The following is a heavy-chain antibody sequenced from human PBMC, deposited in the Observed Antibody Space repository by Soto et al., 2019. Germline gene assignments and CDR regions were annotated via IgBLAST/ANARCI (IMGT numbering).Heavy chain of an antibody. J-gene: IGHJ4*02. CDR1: GFTFSSYA. Sequence: PGGSLRLSCVASGFTFSSYAMNWVRQVPGKGLEWVSVISGSGDTTYYAESVKGRFTISRDNSKNTLFLHMSRLRAEDAAIYFCAKLGCTATRCYGNCWGQGTLVTV. D-gene: IGHD2-2*01. V-gene: IGHV3-23*01. CDR3: AKLGCTATRCYGNC. CDR2: ISGSGDTT.